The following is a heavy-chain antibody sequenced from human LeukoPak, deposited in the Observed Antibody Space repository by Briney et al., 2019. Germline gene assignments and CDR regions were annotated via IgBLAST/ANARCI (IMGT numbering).Heavy chain of an antibody. Sequence: GGSLRLSCAASGFTFSSYSMNWVRQAPGKGLEWVSSISSSSSYIYYADSVKGRFTISRDNAKNSLYLQMNSLRAEDTAVYYCARGHAGSGDYFDYWGQGTLVTVSS. V-gene: IGHV3-21*01. CDR2: ISSSSSYI. CDR1: GFTFSSYS. D-gene: IGHD3-10*01. J-gene: IGHJ4*02. CDR3: ARGHAGSGDYFDY.